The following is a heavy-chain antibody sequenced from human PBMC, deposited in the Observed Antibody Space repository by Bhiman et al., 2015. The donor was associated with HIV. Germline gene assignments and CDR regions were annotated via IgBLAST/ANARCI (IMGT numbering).Heavy chain of an antibody. D-gene: IGHD2-2*01. J-gene: IGHJ3*02. CDR1: GFTFNSYA. V-gene: IGHV3-30*04. Sequence: QVQLVESGGGVVQPGRSLRLSCAASGFTFNSYAMHWVRQAPGKGLEWVAVISSDGSNKYYADSVKGRFTISRDNSKNTLYLQMNSQRIEDTAVYYCARAVIVELPAGAFDIWGQGTVVTVS. CDR2: ISSDGSNK. CDR3: ARAVIVELPAGAFDI.